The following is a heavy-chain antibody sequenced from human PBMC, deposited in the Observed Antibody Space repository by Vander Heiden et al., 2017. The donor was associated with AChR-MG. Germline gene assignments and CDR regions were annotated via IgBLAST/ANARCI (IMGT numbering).Heavy chain of an antibody. CDR2: IIPIFGTA. CDR1: GGTFSSSA. J-gene: IGHJ4*02. D-gene: IGHD5-18*01. V-gene: IGHV1-69*01. Sequence: QVQLVQSGAEVNKPGSSVKVSCKASGGTFSSSAISWVQQAPGQGLEWMGGIIPIFGTANYAQKFQGRVTITADESTSTAYMELSSLRSEDTAVYYCARSIGYSYGSIFDYWGQGTLVTVSS. CDR3: ARSIGYSYGSIFDY.